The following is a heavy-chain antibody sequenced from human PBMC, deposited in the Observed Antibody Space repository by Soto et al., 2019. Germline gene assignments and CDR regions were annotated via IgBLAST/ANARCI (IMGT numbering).Heavy chain of an antibody. J-gene: IGHJ6*02. CDR2: IYYSGST. Sequence: SETLSLTCTVSGGSISSYYWSWIRQPPGKGLEWIGYIYYSGSTNYNPSLKSRVTISVDTSKNQFSLKLSSVTAADTAVYYCARLAGRDYYLYGMEVWGQGTSVTVSS. CDR1: GGSISSYY. V-gene: IGHV4-59*08. CDR3: ARLAGRDYYLYGMEV.